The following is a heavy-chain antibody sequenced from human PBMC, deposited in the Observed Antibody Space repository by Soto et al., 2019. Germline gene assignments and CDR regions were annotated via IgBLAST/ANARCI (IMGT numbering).Heavy chain of an antibody. CDR1: GFSFSSYA. D-gene: IGHD3-22*01. CDR3: ASEGGVTYYSDRSGYYPLHY. Sequence: QPGGSLRLSCAVSGFSFSSYAMSWVRQAPGKGLEWVSGISGSGDSTYYADSVRGRLTISRDNGKNTLFLQMNSLRAEDTATYYCASEGGVTYYSDRSGYYPLHYWGQGTLVTVSS. J-gene: IGHJ4*02. CDR2: ISGSGDST. V-gene: IGHV3-23*01.